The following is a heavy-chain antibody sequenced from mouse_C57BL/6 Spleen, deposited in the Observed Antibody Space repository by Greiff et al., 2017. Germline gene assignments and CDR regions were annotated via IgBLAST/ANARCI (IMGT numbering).Heavy chain of an antibody. V-gene: IGHV1-59*01. CDR3: APSDGSPLFAC. Sequence: VQLQQPGAEPVRPGTSVKLSCKAPGYTFTSYWPHWVKPRPGQGLEWIGVIDVSDSYTTSNQKFKGKASSTVDTFSSTAYMQLSSLRSEDSAVYYCAPSDGSPLFACRGQGSLVT. D-gene: IGHD2-3*01. CDR1: GYTFTSYW. J-gene: IGHJ3*01. CDR2: IDVSDSYT.